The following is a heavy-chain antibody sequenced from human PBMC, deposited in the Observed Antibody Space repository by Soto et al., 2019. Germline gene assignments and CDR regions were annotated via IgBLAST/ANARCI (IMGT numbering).Heavy chain of an antibody. CDR3: AKSHPITVISLDS. Sequence: PGGSLRLSCAASGFTFSSYGMHWVRQAPGKGLEWVAVISYDGGDKYIADSVRGRFAPSRDNSKNTLYLQMNSLRGEDTAIYYCAKSHPITVISLDSWGQGTLVTVSS. V-gene: IGHV3-30*18. D-gene: IGHD6-19*01. J-gene: IGHJ4*02. CDR1: GFTFSSYG. CDR2: ISYDGGDK.